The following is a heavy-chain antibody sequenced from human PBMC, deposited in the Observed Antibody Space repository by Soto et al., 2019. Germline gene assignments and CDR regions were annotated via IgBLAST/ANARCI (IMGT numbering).Heavy chain of an antibody. CDR3: ARDETSQGYYYMDV. CDR2: IYYSGST. V-gene: IGHV4-31*03. Sequence: SETLSLTCTVSGGSISSGGYYWSWIRQHPGKGLEWIGYIYYSGSTYYNPSLKSRVTISVDTSKNQFSLKLSSVTAADTAVYYCARDETSQGYYYMDVWGKGTTVTVSS. J-gene: IGHJ6*03. CDR1: GGSISSGGYY.